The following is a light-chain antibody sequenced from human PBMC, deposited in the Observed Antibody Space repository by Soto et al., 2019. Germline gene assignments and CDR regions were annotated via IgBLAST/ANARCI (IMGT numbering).Light chain of an antibody. J-gene: IGLJ1*01. CDR3: SSYTSSITLYH. Sequence: QSVLTQPASVSGSPGQSITISCTGTSSDVGGYNYVSWYQQHPGKAPKLMIYDVRNRPSGVSNRFSGSKSGNTASLTISGLQAEDEADYDCSSYTSSITLYHFGSGTKVTVL. V-gene: IGLV2-14*01. CDR1: SSDVGGYNY. CDR2: DVR.